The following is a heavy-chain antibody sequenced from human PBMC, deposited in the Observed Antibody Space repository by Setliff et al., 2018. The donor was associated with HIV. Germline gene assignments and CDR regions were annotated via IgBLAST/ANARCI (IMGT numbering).Heavy chain of an antibody. CDR1: GFSFSSYA. V-gene: IGHV3-21*01. CDR2: ISSSSSYI. Sequence: SGGSLRLSCAASGFSFSSYATHWVRQAPGKGLEWVSSISSSSSYIYYADSVKGRFTISRDNAKNSLYLQMNSLRAEDTAVYYCARKLLTRPNYYGMDVWGQGTTVTVSS. J-gene: IGHJ6*02. CDR3: ARKLLTRPNYYGMDV. D-gene: IGHD2-15*01.